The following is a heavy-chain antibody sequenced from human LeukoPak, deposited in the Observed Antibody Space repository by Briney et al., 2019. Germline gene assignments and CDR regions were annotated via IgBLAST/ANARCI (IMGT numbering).Heavy chain of an antibody. V-gene: IGHV1-18*01. Sequence: ASVKVSCKTSGYTFTTYGISWVRQAPGQGLEWMGWISGYNGNTNYAQKFQGRVTMTTDTPTNTAYIELRRLRSDDTAVYYCARDTTIGVAGTGDDALDIWGQGTMVIVSS. D-gene: IGHD6-13*01. J-gene: IGHJ3*02. CDR1: GYTFTTYG. CDR3: ARDTTIGVAGTGDDALDI. CDR2: ISGYNGNT.